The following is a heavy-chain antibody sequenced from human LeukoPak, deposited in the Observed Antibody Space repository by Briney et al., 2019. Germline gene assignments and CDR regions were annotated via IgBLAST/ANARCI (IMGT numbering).Heavy chain of an antibody. D-gene: IGHD6-13*01. V-gene: IGHV1-18*01. CDR2: ISAYNGNT. CDR1: GYTFTSYG. Sequence: ASVKVSCKASGYTFTSYGFSWVRQAPGQGLEWMGWISAYNGNTNYAQKLQGRVTMTTDTSTSTAYMELRSLRSDDTAVYYCARDSSSWSNWYFDLWGRGTLVTVSS. J-gene: IGHJ2*01. CDR3: ARDSSSWSNWYFDL.